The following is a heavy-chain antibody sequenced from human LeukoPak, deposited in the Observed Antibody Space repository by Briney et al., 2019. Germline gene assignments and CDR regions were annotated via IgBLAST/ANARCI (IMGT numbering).Heavy chain of an antibody. J-gene: IGHJ1*01. Sequence: GASVKVSCKASGYPFTRYNVNWVRQASAQGLEWMGWMNTNSGNTGYSQNFQGRVTMTRDTSISTAYMELSSLMSEDTAVYYCARGLPKAVFGMVIEDWGQGTLVTVSS. D-gene: IGHD3-3*01. V-gene: IGHV1-8*01. CDR1: GYPFTRYN. CDR2: MNTNSGNT. CDR3: ARGLPKAVFGMVIED.